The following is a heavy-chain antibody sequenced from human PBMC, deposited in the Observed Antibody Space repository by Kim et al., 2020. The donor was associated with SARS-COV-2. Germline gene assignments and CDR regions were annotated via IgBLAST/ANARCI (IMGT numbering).Heavy chain of an antibody. D-gene: IGHD3-3*01. V-gene: IGHV3-23*01. Sequence: DPVKGRVTISRDNSKNTLYLQMNSLRAEDTAVYYCAKDLRMGVVIYGMDVWGQGTTVTVSS. J-gene: IGHJ6*02. CDR3: AKDLRMGVVIYGMDV.